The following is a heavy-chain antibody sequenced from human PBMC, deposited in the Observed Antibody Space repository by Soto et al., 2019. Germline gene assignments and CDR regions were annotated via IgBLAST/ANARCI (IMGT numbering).Heavy chain of an antibody. CDR3: ARDNGDSWYPGYYGMDV. V-gene: IGHV3-7*05. D-gene: IGHD6-13*01. CDR2: IKQDGSEK. CDR1: GFTFSSYW. Sequence: VQLVESGGGLVQPGGSLRLSCAASGFTFSSYWMSWVCQAPGKGLEWVANIKQDGSEKYYVDSVKGRFTISRDNAKNSLYLQMNSLRAEDTAVYYCARDNGDSWYPGYYGMDVWGQGTTVTVSS. J-gene: IGHJ6*02.